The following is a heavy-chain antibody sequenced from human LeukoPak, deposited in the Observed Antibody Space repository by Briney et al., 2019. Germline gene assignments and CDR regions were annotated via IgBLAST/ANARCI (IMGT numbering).Heavy chain of an antibody. D-gene: IGHD1-26*01. CDR3: ARGLVGATKFDP. J-gene: IGHJ5*02. CDR2: IYYSGST. CDR1: GGSVSSGSYY. V-gene: IGHV4-61*01. Sequence: SETLSLTCTVSGGSVSSGSYYWSWIRQPPGKGLEWIGYIYYSGSTNYNSSLKSRVIISINTFKNQFSLKLGSVTAADTAVYYCARGLVGATKFDPWGQGTLVTVSS.